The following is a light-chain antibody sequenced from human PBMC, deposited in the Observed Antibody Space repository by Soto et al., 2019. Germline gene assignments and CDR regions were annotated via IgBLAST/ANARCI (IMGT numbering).Light chain of an antibody. CDR3: LQYNSYWWT. CDR1: QSLSSW. V-gene: IGKV1-5*01. CDR2: DAS. J-gene: IGKJ1*01. Sequence: DIQMTQSPSTLSASVGDRVIITCRASQSLSSWLAWYQQKPGKAPKLLIYDASTLETGVPSRFSGSGSGTEFTLTIISLQPDDSATYYCLQYNSYWWTFGQGTKV.